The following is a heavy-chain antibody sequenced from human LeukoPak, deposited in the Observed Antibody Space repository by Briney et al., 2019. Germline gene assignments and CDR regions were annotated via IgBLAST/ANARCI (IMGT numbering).Heavy chain of an antibody. D-gene: IGHD3-22*01. J-gene: IGHJ4*02. CDR1: GGTFSSYA. V-gene: IGHV1-69*10. CDR3: ARDIRGYYDSSGYFVPLDY. CDR2: IIPILGIA. Sequence: SVKVSCKASGGTFSSYAISWVRQAPGQGLEWMGGIIPILGIANYAQKFQGRVTITADKSTSTAYMELSSLRSEDTAVYYCARDIRGYYDSSGYFVPLDYWGQGTLVTVSS.